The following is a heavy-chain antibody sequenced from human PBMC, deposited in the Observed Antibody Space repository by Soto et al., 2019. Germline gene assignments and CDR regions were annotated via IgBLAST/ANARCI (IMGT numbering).Heavy chain of an antibody. J-gene: IGHJ5*02. V-gene: IGHV1-2*04. CDR1: GYTFTGYY. D-gene: IGHD1-1*01. CDR2: INPNSGGT. Sequence: ASVKVSCKASGYTFTGYYMHWVRQAPGQGLEWMGWINPNSGGTNYAQKFQGWVTMTRDTSISTAYMELSRLRSDDTAVYYCARSSWTILDNFNWFDLWGQGTLVTVSS. CDR3: ARSSWTILDNFNWFDL.